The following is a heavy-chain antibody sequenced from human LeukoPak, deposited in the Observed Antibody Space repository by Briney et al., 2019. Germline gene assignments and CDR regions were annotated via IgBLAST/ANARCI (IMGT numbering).Heavy chain of an antibody. CDR3: ARGQWLAFDY. CDR2: ISSSGSTI. J-gene: IGHJ4*02. V-gene: IGHV3-48*03. CDR1: GFTFSSYE. Sequence: GGSLRLSCAASGFTFSSYEMNWVRQAPGKGLEWVSYISSSGSTIYYADSVKGRLTISRDNAKNSLYLQMNSLRDEDTAVYYCARGQWLAFDYWGQGTLVTVSS. D-gene: IGHD6-19*01.